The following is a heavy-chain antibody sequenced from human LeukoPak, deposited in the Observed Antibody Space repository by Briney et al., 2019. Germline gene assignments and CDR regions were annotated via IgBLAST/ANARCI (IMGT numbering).Heavy chain of an antibody. V-gene: IGHV4-39*07. J-gene: IGHJ4*02. CDR3: ARDPYGSGSLDY. CDR2: IYYSGST. CDR1: GGSISSSSYY. D-gene: IGHD3-10*01. Sequence: PSETLSLTCTVSGGSISSSSYYWGWIRQPPGKGLEWIGSIYYSGSTYYNPSLKSRVTISVDTSKNQFSLKLSSVTAADTAVYYCARDPYGSGSLDYWGQGTLVTVSS.